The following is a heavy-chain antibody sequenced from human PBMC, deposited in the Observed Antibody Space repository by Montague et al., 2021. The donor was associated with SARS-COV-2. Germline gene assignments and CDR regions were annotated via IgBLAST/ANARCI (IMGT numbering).Heavy chain of an antibody. CDR3: AGGGWAVAGTYYYGMDV. CDR2: IYYSGST. V-gene: IGHV4-59*01. J-gene: IGHJ6*02. D-gene: IGHD6-19*01. Sequence: SETLSLTCTVSGGSISSYYWSWIRQPPGKGLEWIGYIYYSGSTNYNPSLKSRVPISVDTSKNQFSLKLSSVTAADTAVYYGAGGGWAVAGTYYYGMDVWGQGTTVTVSS. CDR1: GGSISSYY.